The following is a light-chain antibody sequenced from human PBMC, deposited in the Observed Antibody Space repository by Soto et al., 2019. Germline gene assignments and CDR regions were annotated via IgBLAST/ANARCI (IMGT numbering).Light chain of an antibody. CDR1: SSDVGSYNR. V-gene: IGLV2-18*02. Sequence: QSALTQPPSVSGSPGQSVTISCTGTSSDVGSYNRVSWYQQPPGTAPKLMIYEVSNRPSGVPDRFSGSKSGNTASLTISGLQAEDEADYYCSSYTSSSTYVFGTGTKLTGL. J-gene: IGLJ1*01. CDR3: SSYTSSSTYV. CDR2: EVS.